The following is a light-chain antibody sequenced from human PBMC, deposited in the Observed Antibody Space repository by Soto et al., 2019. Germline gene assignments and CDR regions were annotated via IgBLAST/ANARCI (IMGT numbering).Light chain of an antibody. CDR2: KAS. Sequence: EIQMTQSLSTLSASVGDRVTITCRASQSISSWLAWYQQKPGKAPKLLIYKASSLESGVPSRFSGSGSGTEFTLTISSLQPDDFATYYCQQYNIYSWTFGQGTKVDIK. CDR1: QSISSW. J-gene: IGKJ1*01. CDR3: QQYNIYSWT. V-gene: IGKV1-5*03.